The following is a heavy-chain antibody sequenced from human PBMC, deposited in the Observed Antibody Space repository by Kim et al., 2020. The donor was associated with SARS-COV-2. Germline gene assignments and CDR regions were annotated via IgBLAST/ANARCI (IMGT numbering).Heavy chain of an antibody. D-gene: IGHD6-6*01. CDR2: VTGCGSGHDT. CDR1: GFTFSIYA. CDR3: VKEDGSSSGHY. V-gene: IGHV3-23*01. J-gene: IGHJ4*02. Sequence: GGSLRLSCAASGFTFSIYAMSWVRQAPGKGLDWVSAVTGCGSGHDTYYADSVKGRFTILRDNSKSLLYLQMNSLRAEDTAIYYCVKEDGSSSGHYWGQGISVTVAS.